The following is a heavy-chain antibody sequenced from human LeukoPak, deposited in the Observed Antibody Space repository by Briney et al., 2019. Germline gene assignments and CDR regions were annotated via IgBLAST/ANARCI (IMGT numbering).Heavy chain of an antibody. D-gene: IGHD4-17*01. CDR1: GFIFGDYS. CDR3: VRVQTTVTTKWVVDF. J-gene: IGHJ4*02. Sequence: GGSLRLSRAASGFIFGDYSMNWVRQAPGKGLEWLSSISGQSSFKQYADSVRGRFTISRDNAKNSLFLQMNSLRVEDTAVYDCVRVQTTVTTKWVVDFWGQGTLVTVSS. V-gene: IGHV3-21*01. CDR2: ISGQSSFK.